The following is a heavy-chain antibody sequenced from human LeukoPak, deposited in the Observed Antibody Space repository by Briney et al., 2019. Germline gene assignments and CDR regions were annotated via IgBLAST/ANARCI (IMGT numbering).Heavy chain of an antibody. CDR3: ARGVDTAMVILNFSYYYYYMDV. Sequence: SETLSLTCTVSGGSISSSSYYWGWIRQPPGKGLEWIGSIYYSGSTYYNPSLKSRVTISVDTSKNQFSLKLSSVTAADTAVYYCARGVDTAMVILNFSYYYYYMDVWGKGTTVTVSS. V-gene: IGHV4-39*07. D-gene: IGHD5-18*01. CDR2: IYYSGST. J-gene: IGHJ6*03. CDR1: GGSISSSSYY.